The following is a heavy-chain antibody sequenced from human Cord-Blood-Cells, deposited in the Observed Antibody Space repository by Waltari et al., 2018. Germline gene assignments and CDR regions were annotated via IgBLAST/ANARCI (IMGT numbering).Heavy chain of an antibody. D-gene: IGHD3-16*01. J-gene: IGHJ5*02. CDR1: GYTIPSSY. Sequence: QVQLVQSGAEVKKPGTSVKVSWKASGYTIPSSYMPWVRQAPGQGLEWMGIINPSGGSTSYAQKFQGRVTMTRDTSTSTVYMELSSLRSEDTAVYYCARVRGNWFDPWCQGTLVTVSS. V-gene: IGHV1-46*01. CDR2: INPSGGST. CDR3: ARVRGNWFDP.